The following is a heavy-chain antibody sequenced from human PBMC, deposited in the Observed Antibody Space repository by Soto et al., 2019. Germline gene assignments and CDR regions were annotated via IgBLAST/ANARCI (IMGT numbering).Heavy chain of an antibody. D-gene: IGHD6-13*01. J-gene: IGHJ6*03. CDR2: IYSGGST. V-gene: IGHV3-66*01. CDR3: ARDRAAGIYYYYYMDV. Sequence: GGSLRLSCAASGFTVSSNYMSWVRQAPGKGLEWVSVIYSGGSTYYADSVKGRFTISRDNSKNTLYLQMNSLRAEDTAVYYCARDRAAGIYYYYYMDVWGKGPTVTVSS. CDR1: GFTVSSNY.